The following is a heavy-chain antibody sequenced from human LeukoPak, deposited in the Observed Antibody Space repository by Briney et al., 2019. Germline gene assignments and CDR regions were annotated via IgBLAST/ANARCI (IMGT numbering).Heavy chain of an antibody. D-gene: IGHD3-22*01. V-gene: IGHV3-11*05. CDR2: ISGSSIYT. J-gene: IGHJ4*02. CDR3: VRDISGYYFDY. Sequence: GGSLRLSCAASGFTFSDYHMTWIRQAPGKGLEWVSYISGSSIYTRYADSVKGRFTISRDNAKNSLYLQMNSLRAEDTALYYCVRDISGYYFDYWGQRTLVTVSS. CDR1: GFTFSDYH.